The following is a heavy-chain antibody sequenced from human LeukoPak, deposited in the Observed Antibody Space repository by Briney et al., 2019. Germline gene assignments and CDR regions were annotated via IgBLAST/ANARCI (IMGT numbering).Heavy chain of an antibody. J-gene: IGHJ5*02. Sequence: PSETLSLTCTVSGGSISSYYWSWIRQPPGKGLEWIGYIYYSGSTNYIPSLKRRVTISVDTSKNQFSLKLSSVTAADTAVYYCARGGYYGLGNDFRFDPWGQGTLVTVSS. CDR3: ARGGYYGLGNDFRFDP. CDR1: GGSISSYY. CDR2: IYYSGST. D-gene: IGHD3-10*01. V-gene: IGHV4-59*01.